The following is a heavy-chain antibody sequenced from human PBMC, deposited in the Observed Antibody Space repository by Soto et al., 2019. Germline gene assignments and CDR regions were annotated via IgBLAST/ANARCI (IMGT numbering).Heavy chain of an antibody. J-gene: IGHJ5*02. CDR3: GRVMRSLLSITALDT. CDR1: GYTFTRDQ. D-gene: IGHD3-10*01. CDR2: IDPSGGKT. Sequence: AASVKVSGKASGYTFTRDQIHWVRQAPGQGLEWMGMIDPSGGKTNYAQKFQGRVTMTRDTSTSTVYMALSSLRSEDTAIYFCGRVMRSLLSITALDTWGQGTLVTVSS. V-gene: IGHV1-46*01.